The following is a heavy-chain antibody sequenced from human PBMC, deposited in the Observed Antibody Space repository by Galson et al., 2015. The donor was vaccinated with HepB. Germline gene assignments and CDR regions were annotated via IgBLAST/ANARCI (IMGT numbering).Heavy chain of an antibody. Sequence: SLRLSCAASGFTFSSYWMSWVRQAPGKGLEWVANIKQDGSEKYYVDSVKGRFTISRDNAKNSLYLQMNSLRAEDTAVYYCARAAEQWLAYLSDYWGQGTLVTVSS. CDR2: IKQDGSEK. CDR1: GFTFSSYW. V-gene: IGHV3-7*01. CDR3: ARAAEQWLAYLSDY. J-gene: IGHJ4*02. D-gene: IGHD6-19*01.